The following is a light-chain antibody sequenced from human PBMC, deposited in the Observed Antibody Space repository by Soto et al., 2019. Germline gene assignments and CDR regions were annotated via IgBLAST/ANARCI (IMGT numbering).Light chain of an antibody. V-gene: IGKV4-1*01. CDR1: QNILYNSNNKNY. Sequence: DIVMTQSPDSLAVSLGERATINCKSSQNILYNSNNKNYLAWYQQKAGQPPKLLIYWASTRESRVPDRFSGSGSGTDFTLTISSLQAEDVAVYYCQQYYVTPLTFGGGTKVEI. J-gene: IGKJ4*01. CDR3: QQYYVTPLT. CDR2: WAS.